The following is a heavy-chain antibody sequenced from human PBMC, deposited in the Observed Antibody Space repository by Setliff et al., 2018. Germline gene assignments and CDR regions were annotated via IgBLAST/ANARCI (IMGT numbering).Heavy chain of an antibody. V-gene: IGHV4-39*07. Sequence: PSETLSLTCTVSGGSISSSSYYWGWIRQPPGKGLEWIGSIYYSGSTYYNPSLKSRVTISVDTSKNQFSLKLSSVTAADTAVYYCARIHLLLWFGELLSGWFDPWGQGPLVTVSS. CDR3: ARIHLLLWFGELLSGWFDP. CDR2: IYYSGST. CDR1: GGSISSSSYY. D-gene: IGHD3-10*01. J-gene: IGHJ5*02.